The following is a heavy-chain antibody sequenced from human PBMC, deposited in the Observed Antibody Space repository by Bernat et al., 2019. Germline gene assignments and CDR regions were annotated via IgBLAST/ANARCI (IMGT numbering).Heavy chain of an antibody. J-gene: IGHJ4*02. D-gene: IGHD3-10*01. CDR2: ITSKTDGGTT. Sequence: EVQLVESGGGLVKPGGSLRRSWAASGFTFSNAWMNWVRQAPGKGLEWVGRITSKTDGGTTDYAAPVKGRFTISRDDSTNTLYLQMNSLTTEDTAVYYCTTVEKWELLWFGELLGVDYWGQGTLVTVSS. V-gene: IGHV3-15*07. CDR1: GFTFSNAW. CDR3: TTVEKWELLWFGELLGVDY.